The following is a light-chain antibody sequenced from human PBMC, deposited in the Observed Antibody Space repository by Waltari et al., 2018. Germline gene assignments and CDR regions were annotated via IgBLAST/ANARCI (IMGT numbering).Light chain of an antibody. CDR1: DLDKNY. CDR2: QNN. J-gene: IGLJ3*02. CDR3: QAWDSGTV. V-gene: IGLV3-1*01. Sequence: SRELTQPPSVSVSPGQTASISCSGDDLDKNYAHWYQQKPGRSPVLVIHQNNKRPSGIPDRFSGSKSGKTAMLTISGTQAMDEADYYCQAWDSGTVFGGGTKLTVL.